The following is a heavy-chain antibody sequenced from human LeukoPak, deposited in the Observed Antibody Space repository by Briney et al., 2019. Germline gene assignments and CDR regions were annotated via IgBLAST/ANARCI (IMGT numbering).Heavy chain of an antibody. D-gene: IGHD3-10*01. CDR1: GFTFSSYA. J-gene: IGHJ5*02. V-gene: IGHV3-30-3*01. Sequence: GGSLRLSCAASGFTFSSYAMHWVRQAPGKGLEWVAVISYDGSNKYYADSVKGRFTIPRDNSKNTLYLQMNSLRAEDTAVYYCAREGYYYGSGNNWFDPWGQGTLVSVSS. CDR3: AREGYYYGSGNNWFDP. CDR2: ISYDGSNK.